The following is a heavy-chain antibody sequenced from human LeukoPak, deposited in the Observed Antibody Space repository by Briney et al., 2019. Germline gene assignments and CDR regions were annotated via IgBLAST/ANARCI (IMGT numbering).Heavy chain of an antibody. CDR2: IYTSGST. J-gene: IGHJ6*03. Sequence: SETLSLTCTVSGGSISSYYWSWIRQPAGKGLEWIGRIYTSGSTNYNPSLKSRVTMSVDTSKNQFSLKLSSVTAADTAVYYCARSYGSYVDRYYYYYMDVWGKGTTVTISS. CDR3: ARSYGSYVDRYYYYYMDV. D-gene: IGHD2-15*01. V-gene: IGHV4-4*07. CDR1: GGSISSYY.